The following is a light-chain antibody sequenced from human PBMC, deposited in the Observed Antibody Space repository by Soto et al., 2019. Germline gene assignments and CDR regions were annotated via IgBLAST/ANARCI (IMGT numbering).Light chain of an antibody. V-gene: IGKV3-20*01. CDR2: GAS. Sequence: EIVLTQSPGTLSLSPGERATLSCRASQSVSSSYLAWYQQKPGQAPRLPIYGASSRATGIPDRFSGSGSGTDFTLTISGLEPEDFAVYYCQQYGSSPLTFGGGTKV. J-gene: IGKJ4*01. CDR1: QSVSSSY. CDR3: QQYGSSPLT.